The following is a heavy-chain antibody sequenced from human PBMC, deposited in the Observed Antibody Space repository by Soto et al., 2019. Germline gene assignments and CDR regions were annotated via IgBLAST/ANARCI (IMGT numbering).Heavy chain of an antibody. CDR2: ITHSGST. J-gene: IGHJ2*01. Sequence: QVQLQQWGAGLLKPSETLSLTCAVYGGSFSGYYWSWIRQPPGKGLEWSGEITHSGSTNYHPSLTSRVTLSLDPFKHQFSLKLSSVTAADTAVYYCASHDPTYGDYCYWYFDLWGRGTLVTVSS. CDR1: GGSFSGYY. CDR3: ASHDPTYGDYCYWYFDL. D-gene: IGHD4-17*01. V-gene: IGHV4-34*01.